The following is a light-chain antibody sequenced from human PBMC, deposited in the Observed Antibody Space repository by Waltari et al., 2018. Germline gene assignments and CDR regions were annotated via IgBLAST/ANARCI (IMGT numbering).Light chain of an antibody. CDR3: QQNSNWWT. CDR1: QSVSSG. Sequence: DIVMPQSPATLSLSTGDRATLSCRASQSVSSGLAWYKQKPGQAPRLLIYASSNRATGIPDRFSGSGSGTEFTLTISSLEPDDVAVYYCQQNSNWWTFGQGTKVEIK. J-gene: IGKJ1*01. V-gene: IGKV3D-15*01. CDR2: ASS.